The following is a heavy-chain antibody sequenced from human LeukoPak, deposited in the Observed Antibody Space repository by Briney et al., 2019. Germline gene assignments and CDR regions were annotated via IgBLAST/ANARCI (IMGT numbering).Heavy chain of an antibody. Sequence: QPGGSLKLSCAASGFTFSGSAAHWVRQPSGKGLEWVGRIRNKANNYATAYAASVKGRFTIFRDDSKNTAYLQMNSLKTEDTAVYHCTIWVVPAANYDYMDVWGKGTTVAVSS. V-gene: IGHV3-73*01. CDR2: IRNKANNYAT. D-gene: IGHD2-2*01. J-gene: IGHJ6*03. CDR1: GFTFSGSA. CDR3: TIWVVPAANYDYMDV.